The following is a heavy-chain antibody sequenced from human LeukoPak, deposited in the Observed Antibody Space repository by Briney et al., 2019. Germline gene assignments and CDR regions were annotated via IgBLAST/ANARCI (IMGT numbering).Heavy chain of an antibody. Sequence: GSLRLSCAASGFTFSSYGMHWVRQAPGKGLEWVAVISYDGSNKYYADSVKGRFTISRDNSKNTLYLQMNSLRAEDTAVYYCAKPSTPMVRGVKGYFDYWGQGTLVTVSS. J-gene: IGHJ4*02. D-gene: IGHD3-10*01. CDR2: ISYDGSNK. V-gene: IGHV3-30*18. CDR3: AKPSTPMVRGVKGYFDY. CDR1: GFTFSSYG.